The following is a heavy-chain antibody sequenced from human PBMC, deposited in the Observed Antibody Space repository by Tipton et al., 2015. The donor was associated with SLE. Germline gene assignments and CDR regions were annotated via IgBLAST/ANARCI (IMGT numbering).Heavy chain of an antibody. V-gene: IGHV3-30*02. CDR3: AKVSNPHHYFDS. CDR2: LRSDGNFN. Sequence: GSLRLSCVASGFIFSHYGMHWVRQAPGKGLEWVAFLRSDGNFNYYADSVKGRFTIFRDNSKNTLYLQMTGLRVDDTAVYFCAKVSNPHHYFDSWGQGTLVTVSS. J-gene: IGHJ4*02. CDR1: GFIFSHYG. D-gene: IGHD5/OR15-5a*01.